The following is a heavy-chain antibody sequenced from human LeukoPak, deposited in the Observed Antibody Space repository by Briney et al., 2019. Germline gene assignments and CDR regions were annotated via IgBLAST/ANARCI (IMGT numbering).Heavy chain of an antibody. Sequence: SVKVSCKASGGTFSSYAISWVRQAPGQGLEWMGGIIPIFGTANYAQKFQGRVTITADESTSTAYMELSSLRSEDTAVYYCARVGDREMATIFSSPVGALDYWGQGTLVTVSS. CDR3: ARVGDREMATIFSSPVGALDY. CDR1: GGTFSSYA. V-gene: IGHV1-69*13. D-gene: IGHD5-24*01. J-gene: IGHJ4*02. CDR2: IIPIFGTA.